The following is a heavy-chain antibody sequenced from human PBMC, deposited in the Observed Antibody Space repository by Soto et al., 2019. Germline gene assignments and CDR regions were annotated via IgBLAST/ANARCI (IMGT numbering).Heavy chain of an antibody. CDR1: GGTFSSYA. V-gene: IGHV1-69*13. Sequence: SVKVSCKASGGTFSSYAISWVRQAPGQGLEWMGGIIPIFGTANYAQKFQGRVTITADESTSTAYMELSSLRSEDTAVYYCARAPQWLVRLYYYYGMDVWGQGTTVTVSS. J-gene: IGHJ6*02. CDR3: ARAPQWLVRLYYYYGMDV. CDR2: IIPIFGTA. D-gene: IGHD6-19*01.